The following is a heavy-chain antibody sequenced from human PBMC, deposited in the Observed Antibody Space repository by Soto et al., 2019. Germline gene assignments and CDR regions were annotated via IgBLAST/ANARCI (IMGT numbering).Heavy chain of an antibody. CDR1: GYTFTSYG. CDR2: ISAYNGNT. CDR3: TGVYSYGQAQYSFDY. V-gene: IGHV1-18*01. Sequence: EASVKVSCKASGYTFTSYGISWVRQAPGQGLEWMGWISAYNGNTNYAQKLQGRVTMTTDTSTSTAYMELRSLRSDDTAVYYCTGVYSYGQAQYSFDYWGQGTLVTVSS. D-gene: IGHD5-18*01. J-gene: IGHJ4*02.